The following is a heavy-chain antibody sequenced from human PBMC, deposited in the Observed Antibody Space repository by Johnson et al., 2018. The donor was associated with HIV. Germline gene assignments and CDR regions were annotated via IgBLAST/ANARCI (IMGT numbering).Heavy chain of an antibody. V-gene: IGHV3-30*02. D-gene: IGHD6-19*01. J-gene: IGHJ3*02. CDR2: IRYDGSNK. CDR3: AKDRPSSGWFDAFDI. Sequence: QVQLVESGGGVVQPGGSLRLSCVASGFIFSSYGMHWVRQAPGKGLEWVAFIRYDGSNKYYADSVKGRFSISRDNSKNTLYLQMNSLRAEDTAVYYCAKDRPSSGWFDAFDIWGQGTMVTVSS. CDR1: GFIFSSYG.